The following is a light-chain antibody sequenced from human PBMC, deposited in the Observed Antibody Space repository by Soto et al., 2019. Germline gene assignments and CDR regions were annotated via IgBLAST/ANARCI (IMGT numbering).Light chain of an antibody. CDR1: ASDVGSYKL. CDR3: CSYADGRYV. J-gene: IGLJ1*01. CDR2: DDT. Sequence: QSALTQPASVSGSPGQSITISCTGTASDVGSYKLVSWYQHHPGKAPKLMIYDDTLRPSGLSNRFSGSRSGNPASLTISGLQAEDEADYYCCSYADGRYVFGTGTKLTVL. V-gene: IGLV2-23*01.